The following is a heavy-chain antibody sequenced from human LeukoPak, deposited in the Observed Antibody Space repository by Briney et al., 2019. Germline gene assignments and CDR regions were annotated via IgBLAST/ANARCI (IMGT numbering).Heavy chain of an antibody. Sequence: ASVKVSCKASGDTFSSYYMHWVRQAPGQGLEWMGIINPSGGSTTYAQKFQGRVTMTRDKSTSTVYMELSSLRSDDTAVYYCARMDQWGNRKPFDYWGQGTLVTVSS. V-gene: IGHV1-46*01. CDR1: GDTFSSYY. D-gene: IGHD3-16*01. CDR2: INPSGGST. J-gene: IGHJ4*02. CDR3: ARMDQWGNRKPFDY.